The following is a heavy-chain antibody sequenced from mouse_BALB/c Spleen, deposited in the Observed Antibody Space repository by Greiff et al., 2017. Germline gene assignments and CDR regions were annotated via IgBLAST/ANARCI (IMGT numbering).Heavy chain of an antibody. D-gene: IGHD2-4*01. CDR3: ARHEAYDYHGGYYFDY. J-gene: IGHJ2*01. Sequence: QVQLQQSGAELVKPGASVKLSCKASGYTFTEYIIHWVKQRSGQGLEWIGWFYPGSGSIKYNEKFKDKATLTADKSSSTVYMELSRLTSEDSAVYFCARHEAYDYHGGYYFDYWGQGTTLTVSS. CDR1: GYTFTEYI. CDR2: FYPGSGSI. V-gene: IGHV1-62-2*01.